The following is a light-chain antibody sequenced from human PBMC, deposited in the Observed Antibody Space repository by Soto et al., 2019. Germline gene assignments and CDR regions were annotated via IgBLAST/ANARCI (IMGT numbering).Light chain of an antibody. CDR3: QVWDYSTDDVV. Sequence: SYELTQPPSVSVAPGQTARITCGGNNIGSKSVHWYQQKPGQAPVLVVYDDSDRPSGIPERFSGSNSGNMATLTISRVEAGDEAVYHCQVWDYSTDDVVFGGGTQLTVL. V-gene: IGLV3-21*02. CDR1: NIGSKS. CDR2: DDS. J-gene: IGLJ2*01.